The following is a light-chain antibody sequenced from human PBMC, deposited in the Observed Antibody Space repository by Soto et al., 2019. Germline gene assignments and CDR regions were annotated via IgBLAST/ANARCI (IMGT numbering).Light chain of an antibody. CDR1: QSINGW. CDR2: KAS. V-gene: IGKV1-5*03. CDR3: QQYNTYPWT. Sequence: DIQMTQSPSSLSASIGDRVTITCRASQSINGWLAWYQQRPGKAPNLLIYKASSLESGVPSRFSGSGSETEFTLTISSLQPGDFASYYCQQYNTYPWTFGQGTKVDIK. J-gene: IGKJ1*01.